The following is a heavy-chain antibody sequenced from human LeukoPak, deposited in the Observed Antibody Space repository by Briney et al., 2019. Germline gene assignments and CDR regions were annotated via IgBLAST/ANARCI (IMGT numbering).Heavy chain of an antibody. V-gene: IGHV4-4*07. D-gene: IGHD6-6*01. J-gene: IGHJ6*03. CDR1: GGSISSYY. CDR3: ARGAENYSGSSRYYYYYMDV. CDR2: IYTSGST. Sequence: PSETLSLTCTVSGGSISSYYWSWIRQPAGKGLEWIGRIYTSGSTNYNPSLKSRVTMSVDTSKNQFSLKLSSVTAADTAVYYCARGAENYSGSSRYYYYYMDVWGKGTTVTVSS.